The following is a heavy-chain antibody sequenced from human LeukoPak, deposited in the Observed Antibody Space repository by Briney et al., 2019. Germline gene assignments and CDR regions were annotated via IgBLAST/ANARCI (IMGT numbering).Heavy chain of an antibody. CDR2: ISGSGGST. Sequence: GGSLRLSCAASGFTLSSYAMSWVRQAPGKGLEWVSAISGSGGSTYYADSVKGRFTISRDNSKNTLYLQMNSLRAEDTAVYYCAKRSGSYYITGFDYWGQGTLVTVSS. V-gene: IGHV3-23*01. CDR3: AKRSGSYYITGFDY. D-gene: IGHD1-26*01. J-gene: IGHJ4*02. CDR1: GFTLSSYA.